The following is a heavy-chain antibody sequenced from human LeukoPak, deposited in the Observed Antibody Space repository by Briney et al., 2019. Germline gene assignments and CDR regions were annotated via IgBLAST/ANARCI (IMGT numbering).Heavy chain of an antibody. CDR1: GFTVSSNY. CDR3: ARGDSGYESIDY. D-gene: IGHD5-12*01. CDR2: IYSGGST. J-gene: IGHJ4*02. V-gene: IGHV3-66*01. Sequence: GGSLRLSCAASGFTVSSNYMSWVRQAPGKGLEWVSVIYSGGSTYYADSVKGRFTISRDNSKNTLYLQMNSLRAEDTAVYYCARGDSGYESIDYWGQGTLVTVSS.